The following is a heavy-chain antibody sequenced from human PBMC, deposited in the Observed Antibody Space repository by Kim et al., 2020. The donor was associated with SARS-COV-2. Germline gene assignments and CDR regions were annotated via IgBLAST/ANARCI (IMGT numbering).Heavy chain of an antibody. CDR1: GFTFGDYA. J-gene: IGHJ4*02. CDR3: ARGAVDTAPYWGGFDY. Sequence: GGSLRLSCAASGFTFGDYAMHWVRQAPGKGLEWVAIISYDGSDKYYADSVKGRFTISRETSKNTLFLQMNSLRLEDTAVYYCARGAVDTAPYWGGFDYWGQGTLVTVSS. V-gene: IGHV3-30*04. D-gene: IGHD5-18*01. CDR2: ISYDGSDK.